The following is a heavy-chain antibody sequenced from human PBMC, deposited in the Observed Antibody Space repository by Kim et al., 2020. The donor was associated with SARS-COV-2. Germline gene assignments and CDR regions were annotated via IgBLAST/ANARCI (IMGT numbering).Heavy chain of an antibody. CDR2: ISYDGSNK. CDR3: AKDRDCLDV. J-gene: IGHJ6*02. CDR1: GFTFSSYG. Sequence: GGSLRLSCAASGFTFSSYGMHWVRQAPGKGLEWVAVISYDGSNKYYADSVKGRFTISRDNSKNTLYLQMNSLRAEDTAVYYCAKDRDCLDVWGQGTTVTVSS. D-gene: IGHD2-21*02. V-gene: IGHV3-30*18.